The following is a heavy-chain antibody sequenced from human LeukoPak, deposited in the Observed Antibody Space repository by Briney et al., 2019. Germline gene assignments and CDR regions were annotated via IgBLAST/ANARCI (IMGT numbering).Heavy chain of an antibody. CDR3: ASSPQIKYYYYGMDV. Sequence: GGPLRLSCAASGFTYRDYYMSCIRHAPGEAGECVSFISSSGSTIYYADSVKGRFTISRDNAKNSLYLQMNSLRAEDTAVYYCASSPQIKYYYYGMDVWGQGTTVTVSS. J-gene: IGHJ6*02. V-gene: IGHV3-11*01. CDR1: GFTYRDYY. CDR2: ISSSGSTI.